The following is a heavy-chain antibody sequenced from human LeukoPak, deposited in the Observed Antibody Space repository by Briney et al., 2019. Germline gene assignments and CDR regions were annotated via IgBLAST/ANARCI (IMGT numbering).Heavy chain of an antibody. CDR3: AKDPLDNYGFNN. J-gene: IGHJ4*02. CDR1: GLTFTSYV. Sequence: GGSLRLFCAAAGLTFTSYVISWVRQAPGKGLEWVSSISGSGGSTYYADSVKGRFAISRDNSKNTVYLQMNSLRGEDTAIYYCAKDPLDNYGFNNWGQGTLVTVSS. D-gene: IGHD5-18*01. CDR2: ISGSGGST. V-gene: IGHV3-23*01.